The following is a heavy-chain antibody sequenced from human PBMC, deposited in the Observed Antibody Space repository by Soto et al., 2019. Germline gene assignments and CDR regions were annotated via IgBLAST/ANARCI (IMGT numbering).Heavy chain of an antibody. CDR3: AGGGRGWNSGGVIDY. J-gene: IGHJ4*02. D-gene: IGHD1-7*01. CDR1: GGTFSSYA. CDR2: IIPIFGTA. Sequence: QVQLVQSGAEVKKPGSSVKVSCKASGGTFSSYAISWVRQAPGQGLEWMGGIIPIFGTANYAQKCQGRVTITADEPTSTADMEVSSWRSEATAVYGCAGGGRGWNSGGVIDYWGQGTLVTVSS. V-gene: IGHV1-69*01.